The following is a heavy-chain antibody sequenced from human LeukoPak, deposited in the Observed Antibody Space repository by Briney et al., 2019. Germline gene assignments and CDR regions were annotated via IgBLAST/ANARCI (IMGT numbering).Heavy chain of an antibody. CDR2: ISYDGGNK. J-gene: IGHJ4*02. V-gene: IGHV3-30*03. Sequence: GRSLRLSCAASGFTFSSYGMHWVRQAPGKGLECVAVISYDGGNKDYADSVRGRFTISRDNSKNTLYLQMNSLRAEDTAVYFCASSRGAYEFSYFDYWGQGTLVTASS. CDR1: GFTFSSYG. CDR3: ASSRGAYEFSYFDY. D-gene: IGHD3-22*01.